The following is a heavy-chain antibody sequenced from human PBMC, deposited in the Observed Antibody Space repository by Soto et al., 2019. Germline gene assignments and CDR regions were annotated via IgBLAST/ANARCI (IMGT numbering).Heavy chain of an antibody. CDR1: GFTCVESS. J-gene: IGHJ5*02. CDR2: IRSKAYGGTK. D-gene: IGHD6-19*01. V-gene: IGHV3-49*03. Sequence: GASLILCITASGFTCVESSMSWFRQAPGEGLECVGFIRSKAYGGTKEYAASVKGRFTISRDDSKRIAYLQMNSLKTEDTAVYYCTRAGGIAVAGTFWFDPWGPGILLTVSS. CDR3: TRAGGIAVAGTFWFDP.